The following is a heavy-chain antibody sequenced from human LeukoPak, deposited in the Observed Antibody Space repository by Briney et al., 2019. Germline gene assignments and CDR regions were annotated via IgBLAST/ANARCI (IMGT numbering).Heavy chain of an antibody. Sequence: PGGSLRLSCAASGFTLSDYYMSWIRQAPGKGLEWVSYISSSGSTIYYADSVKGRFTISRDNAKNSLYLQMNSLRAEDTAVYYCARDQDDDYTGTTDYWGQGTLVTVSS. CDR1: GFTLSDYY. J-gene: IGHJ4*02. CDR3: ARDQDDDYTGTTDY. V-gene: IGHV3-11*04. CDR2: ISSSGSTI. D-gene: IGHD4-17*01.